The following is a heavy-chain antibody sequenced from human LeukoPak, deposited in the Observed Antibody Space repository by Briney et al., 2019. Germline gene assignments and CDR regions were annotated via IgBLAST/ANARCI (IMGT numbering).Heavy chain of an antibody. CDR2: ISSSSSYI. J-gene: IGHJ5*02. CDR3: ARGVSYGSGSYIGDP. D-gene: IGHD3-10*01. Sequence: GGSLRLSCAASGFTFSSYSMNWVRQAPGKGLEWVSSISSSSSYIYYADSVKGRFTISRDNSKNTFYLQMNSLRAEDTAVYYCARGVSYGSGSYIGDPWGQGTLVTVSS. CDR1: GFTFSSYS. V-gene: IGHV3-21*04.